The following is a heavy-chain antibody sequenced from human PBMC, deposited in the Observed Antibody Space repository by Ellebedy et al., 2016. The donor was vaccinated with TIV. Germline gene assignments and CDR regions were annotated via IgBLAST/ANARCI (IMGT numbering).Heavy chain of an antibody. V-gene: IGHV3-30-3*01. CDR3: ARGRLGYCSGGSCYSRAAFDN. D-gene: IGHD2-15*01. CDR1: DFSFNTSA. Sequence: GGSLRLSXAASDFSFNTSAMHWVRQAPGKGLEWVAVISHDGTNKYSANSVKGRFTISRDNSKNTLYVQMNSLRTDDTAVYYCARGRLGYCSGGSCYSRAAFDNWGQGTLVTVSS. CDR2: ISHDGTNK. J-gene: IGHJ4*02.